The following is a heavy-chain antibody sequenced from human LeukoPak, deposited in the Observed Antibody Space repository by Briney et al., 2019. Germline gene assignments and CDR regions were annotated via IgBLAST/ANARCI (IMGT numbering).Heavy chain of an antibody. CDR1: GFTFSSYW. Sequence: PGGSLRLSCAASGFTFSSYWMTWVRQAPGKGLEWVANIKQDGSEKYYVDSVKGRFTISRDNAKNSLYLQMNSLRDEDTAVYYCARSGGYGDYGFDYWGQGTLVTVSS. J-gene: IGHJ4*02. V-gene: IGHV3-7*01. D-gene: IGHD4-17*01. CDR3: ARSGGYGDYGFDY. CDR2: IKQDGSEK.